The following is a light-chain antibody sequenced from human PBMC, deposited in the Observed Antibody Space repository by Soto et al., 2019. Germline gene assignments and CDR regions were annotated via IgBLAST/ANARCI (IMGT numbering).Light chain of an antibody. Sequence: DIQMTQSPAIVSASVGDTVTISCRASQDITPWLAWHQQKHGKTPKVLIYKTSDLENGFTERFSGGGSGTDFTLTITNLQPGDFATYYCQQYYILETFGPGTKVEV. CDR1: QDITPW. CDR2: KTS. J-gene: IGKJ1*01. CDR3: QQYYILET. V-gene: IGKV1-5*03.